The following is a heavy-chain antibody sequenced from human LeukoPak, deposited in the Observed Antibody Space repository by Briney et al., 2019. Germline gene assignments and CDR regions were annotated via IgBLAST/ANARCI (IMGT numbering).Heavy chain of an antibody. V-gene: IGHV3-23*01. D-gene: IGHD5-18*01. CDR1: GFTFSGSA. Sequence: GGSLRLSCAASGFTFSGSAMHSVPQASGKGLEWVSAISGSGGSTYYTDSVKGRFTISRDNSKNTLYLQMNSLRAEDTAVYYCAISPGYSYGYVDYWGQGTLVTVSS. CDR3: AISPGYSYGYVDY. CDR2: ISGSGGST. J-gene: IGHJ4*02.